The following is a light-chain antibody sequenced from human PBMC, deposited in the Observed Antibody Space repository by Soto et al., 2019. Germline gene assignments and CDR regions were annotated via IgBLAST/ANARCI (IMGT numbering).Light chain of an antibody. CDR2: DAS. J-gene: IGKJ1*01. Sequence: DLQMTQSPYTLSASVGDRVTITCRASQSISSWLAWYQQKPGKAPKLLIYDASSLESGVPSRFSGSGSGTEFTLTISNLQPDDFATYYCQQYNSYSGTFGQGTKVDIK. CDR1: QSISSW. CDR3: QQYNSYSGT. V-gene: IGKV1-5*01.